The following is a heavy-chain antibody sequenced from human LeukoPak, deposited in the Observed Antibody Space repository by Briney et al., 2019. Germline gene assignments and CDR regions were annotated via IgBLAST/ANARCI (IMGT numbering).Heavy chain of an antibody. CDR1: GFTFSSYG. Sequence: GRSLRLSCAASGFTFSSYGMHWVRQAPGKGLEWVAVIWYGGSNKYYADSVKGRFTISRDNSKNTLYLQMNSLRAEDTAVYYCARGETVAGNYYYYGMDVWGQGTTVTVSS. V-gene: IGHV3-33*08. D-gene: IGHD6-19*01. J-gene: IGHJ6*02. CDR2: IWYGGSNK. CDR3: ARGETVAGNYYYYGMDV.